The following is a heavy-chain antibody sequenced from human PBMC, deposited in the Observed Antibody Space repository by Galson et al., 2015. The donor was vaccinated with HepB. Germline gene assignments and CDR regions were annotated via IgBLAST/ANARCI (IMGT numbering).Heavy chain of an antibody. CDR2: VYYTGNN. D-gene: IGHD5-12*01. V-gene: IGHV4-34*01. CDR1: GESFSTYS. Sequence: ETLSLTCGVSGESFSTYSWTWIRQFPGMGLEWIGNVYYTGNNYYNPSLKSRVTIYVDTSQDQFSLNLTSVTGADTAVYYCARLIQLGLNWWFDPWGQGTLVTVSS. CDR3: ARLIQLGLNWWFDP. J-gene: IGHJ5*02.